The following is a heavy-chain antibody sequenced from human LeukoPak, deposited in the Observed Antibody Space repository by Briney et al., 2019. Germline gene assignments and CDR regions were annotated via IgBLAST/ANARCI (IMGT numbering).Heavy chain of an antibody. Sequence: GGSLRLSCAASGFTFSSYEMNWVRQAPGKGLEWVSYISSSGSTIYYADSVKGRFTISRDNAKNSLYLQMNSLRAEDTAVYYCARVAKSSGSDAFDIWGQGTMVTVSS. V-gene: IGHV3-48*03. CDR2: ISSSGSTI. CDR1: GFTFSSYE. CDR3: ARVAKSSGSDAFDI. J-gene: IGHJ3*02. D-gene: IGHD3-22*01.